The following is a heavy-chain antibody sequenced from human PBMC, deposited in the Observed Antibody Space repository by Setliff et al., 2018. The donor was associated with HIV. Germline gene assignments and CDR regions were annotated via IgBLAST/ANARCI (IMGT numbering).Heavy chain of an antibody. Sequence: GGSLRLSCVASGFIFSDFWMHWVRQRPGKGLVWVSRINGDGSFTVYADSVTGRFTISRDNAKNSLYLQMNSLRAEDTAVYYCARDSGTTVGATRPGYWGQGTLVTVSS. CDR1: GFIFSDFW. V-gene: IGHV3-74*01. D-gene: IGHD1-26*01. J-gene: IGHJ4*02. CDR2: INGDGSFT. CDR3: ARDSGTTVGATRPGY.